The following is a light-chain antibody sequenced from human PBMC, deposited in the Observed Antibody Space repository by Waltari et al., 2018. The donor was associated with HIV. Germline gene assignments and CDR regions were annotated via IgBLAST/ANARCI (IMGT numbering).Light chain of an antibody. V-gene: IGKV3-20*01. Sequence: EIVLTQSPGTLSLSPGERATLSCRASQSVSDTYLAWYQQKPSQAPRLLIYGASNRATGIPDRFSGSGSGTDFTLTISRLEPEDFAVYYCQQYGSSPFTFGPGTKVDIK. CDR1: QSVSDTY. CDR2: GAS. J-gene: IGKJ3*01. CDR3: QQYGSSPFT.